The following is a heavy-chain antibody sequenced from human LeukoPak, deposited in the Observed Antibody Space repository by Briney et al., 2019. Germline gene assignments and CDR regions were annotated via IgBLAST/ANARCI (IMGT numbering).Heavy chain of an antibody. Sequence: ASVKVSCKASGYTFTTYYMHWVRQAPGQGLEWMGIINPSGGSTSYAQKFQGRVTMTRDTSTRTVYMELSSLRSDDTAVYYCARVAGSFDSWGQGTLVTVSS. CDR3: ARVAGSFDS. D-gene: IGHD6-19*01. J-gene: IGHJ4*02. V-gene: IGHV1-46*01. CDR1: GYTFTTYY. CDR2: INPSGGST.